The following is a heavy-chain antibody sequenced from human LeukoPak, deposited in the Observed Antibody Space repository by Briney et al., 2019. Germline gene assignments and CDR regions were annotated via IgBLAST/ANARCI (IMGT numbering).Heavy chain of an antibody. CDR2: ISAYNGNT. J-gene: IGHJ4*02. CDR1: GYPFTDYG. CDR3: ARGGPYGDRYYFES. Sequence: ASVKVSCKASGYPFTDYGIGWVRQAPGQGPEWMGWISAYNGNTNYAQKLQGRVTMTTDTSTSTAYMELRSLRSDDTAVYYCARGGPYGDRYYFESWGQGTLVTVSS. V-gene: IGHV1-18*01. D-gene: IGHD4-17*01.